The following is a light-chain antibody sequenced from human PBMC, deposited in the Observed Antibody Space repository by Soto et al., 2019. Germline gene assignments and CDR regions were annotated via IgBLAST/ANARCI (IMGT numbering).Light chain of an antibody. Sequence: DIQMTQSPSSLPASVGDSVTITCRSSQTIDKYLSWYQHKAGQAPKLLLYGTSSLHKGVPARFRGSGAGTFFTLTISSLQPEDYATYYCQQSDTTPGTFGRGTTVEIK. CDR1: QTIDKY. V-gene: IGKV1-39*01. J-gene: IGKJ1*01. CDR3: QQSDTTPGT. CDR2: GTS.